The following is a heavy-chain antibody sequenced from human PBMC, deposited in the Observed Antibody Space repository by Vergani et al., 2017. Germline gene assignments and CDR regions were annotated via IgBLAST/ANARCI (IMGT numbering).Heavy chain of an antibody. J-gene: IGHJ6*02. CDR3: ARGPLQYYDFWSGYPNSYYYYYGMDV. CDR1: GFTFSNAW. Sequence: EVQLVESGGGLVKPGGSLRLSCAASGFTFSNAWMSWVRQAPGKGLEWVGRIKSKTDGGTTDYAAPVKGRFTISRDDSKNTLYLQMNSLRAEDTAVYYCARGPLQYYDFWSGYPNSYYYYYGMDVWGQGTTVTVSS. V-gene: IGHV3-15*01. CDR2: IKSKTDGGTT. D-gene: IGHD3-3*01.